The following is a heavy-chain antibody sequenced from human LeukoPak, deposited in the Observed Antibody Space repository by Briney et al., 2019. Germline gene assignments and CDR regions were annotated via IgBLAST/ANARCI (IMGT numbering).Heavy chain of an antibody. D-gene: IGHD2-2*01. CDR1: GYTFTSYG. CDR3: ARGSLYCSSTSCYAPFDY. CDR2: ISAYNGNT. Sequence: GASVKVSCKASGYTFTSYGISWVRQAPGQGLEWMGWISAYNGNTNYAQKLQGRVTMTTDTSTSTAYMELRSLRSDDTAVYYCARGSLYCSSTSCYAPFDYWGQGTLVTVSS. V-gene: IGHV1-18*01. J-gene: IGHJ4*02.